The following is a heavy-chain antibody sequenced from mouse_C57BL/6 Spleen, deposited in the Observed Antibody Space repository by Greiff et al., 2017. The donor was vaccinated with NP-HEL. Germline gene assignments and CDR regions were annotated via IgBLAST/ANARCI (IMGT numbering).Heavy chain of an antibody. CDR3: ARSDSSGFPFDY. D-gene: IGHD3-2*02. CDR2: INYDGSST. V-gene: IGHV5-16*01. Sequence: EVHLVESEGGLVQPGSSMKLSCTASGFTFSDYYMAWVRQVPDKGLEWVANINYDGSSTYYLDSLKSRFIISRDNAKNILYLQMSSLKSEDTATYYCARSDSSGFPFDYGGQGTTLTVSS. CDR1: GFTFSDYY. J-gene: IGHJ2*01.